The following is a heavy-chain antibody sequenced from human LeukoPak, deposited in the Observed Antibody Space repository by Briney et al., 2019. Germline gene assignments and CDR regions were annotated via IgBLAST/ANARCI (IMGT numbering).Heavy chain of an antibody. CDR2: INPSGGST. J-gene: IGHJ4*02. V-gene: IGHV1-46*01. CDR1: GYTFTSYH. Sequence: ASVKVSCKASGYTFTSYHMHWVRQAPGQGLEWMGIINPSGGSTNYAQRFRGRVTMTRDMSTGTVYMELSSLTSEDTAVYYCARVGWSSGYIYADYWGQGTLVTVSS. CDR3: ARVGWSSGYIYADY. D-gene: IGHD3-22*01.